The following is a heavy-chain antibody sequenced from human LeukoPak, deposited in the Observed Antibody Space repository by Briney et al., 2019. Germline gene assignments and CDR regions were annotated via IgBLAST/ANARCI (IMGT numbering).Heavy chain of an antibody. CDR1: GFTFSSYT. J-gene: IGHJ4*02. D-gene: IGHD4-23*01. CDR3: ARGGNPRDGPDY. V-gene: IGHV3-30-3*01. CDR2: ISFDGSNK. Sequence: GGSLRLYCAASGFTFSSYTIHWVRQAPGKGLERVAVISFDGSNKYYADSVKGRFSISRDNSKNTLYLQMNSLGAEDTAVYYCARGGNPRDGPDYWGQGTLVTVSS.